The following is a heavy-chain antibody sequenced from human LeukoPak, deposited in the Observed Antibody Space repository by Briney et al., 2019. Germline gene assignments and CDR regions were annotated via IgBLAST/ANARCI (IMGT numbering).Heavy chain of an antibody. CDR1: GGSFSDYY. D-gene: IGHD3-22*01. J-gene: IGHJ3*02. V-gene: IGHV4-34*01. CDR2: INHSGST. Sequence: PSETLSLTCVVYGGSFSDYYWTWIRQPPGKGLEWLGEINHSGSTNYNPSLKRRVIMSVDTSKNQFSMKLSSVTAADTAVYYCARLDESSDPNAFEIWGQGTMVTVSS. CDR3: ARLDESSDPNAFEI.